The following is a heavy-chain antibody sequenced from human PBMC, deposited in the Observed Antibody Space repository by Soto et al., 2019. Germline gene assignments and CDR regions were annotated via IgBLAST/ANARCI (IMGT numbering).Heavy chain of an antibody. Sequence: EVQLVESGGGLVKPGGSLRLSCAASGFTFSSYSMNWVRQAPGKGLEWVSSISSSSSYIYYADSVKGRFTISRDNAKNSLYLQMNSVRAEDTAVYYCAREIVGATGVDYWGQGTLVTVSS. V-gene: IGHV3-21*01. D-gene: IGHD1-26*01. CDR2: ISSSSSYI. CDR1: GFTFSSYS. CDR3: AREIVGATGVDY. J-gene: IGHJ4*02.